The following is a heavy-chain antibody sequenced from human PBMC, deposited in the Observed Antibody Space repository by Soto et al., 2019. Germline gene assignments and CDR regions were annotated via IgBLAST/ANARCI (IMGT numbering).Heavy chain of an antibody. D-gene: IGHD3-10*01. J-gene: IGHJ3*02. CDR2: FDPEDGET. Sequence: GASVKVSCKVSGYTLTELSMHWVRQAPGKGLEWMGGFDPEDGETIYAQKFQGRVTMTEDTSTDTAYMELSSLRSEDTAVYYCATYITMVRGVFHRDAFDIWGQGTMVTVSS. CDR3: ATYITMVRGVFHRDAFDI. CDR1: GYTLTELS. V-gene: IGHV1-24*01.